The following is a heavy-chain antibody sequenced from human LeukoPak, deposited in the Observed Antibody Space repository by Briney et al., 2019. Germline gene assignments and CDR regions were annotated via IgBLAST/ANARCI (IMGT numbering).Heavy chain of an antibody. CDR2: ISAYNGNT. D-gene: IGHD6-6*01. CDR1: GYTFTSYG. V-gene: IGHV1-18*01. J-gene: IGHJ3*02. CDR3: ARDSSSIEDRGGTDAFDI. Sequence: GASVKVSCKASGYTFTSYGISWVRQAPGQGLEWMGWISAYNGNTNYVQKLQGRVTMTTDTSTSTAYMELRSLRSDDTAVYYCARDSSSIEDRGGTDAFDIWGQGTMVTVSS.